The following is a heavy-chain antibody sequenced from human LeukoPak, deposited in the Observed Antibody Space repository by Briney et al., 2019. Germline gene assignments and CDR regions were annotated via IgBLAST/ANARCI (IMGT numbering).Heavy chain of an antibody. J-gene: IGHJ3*02. CDR3: ARVGARLGAFDI. D-gene: IGHD6-25*01. CDR1: GFTFSNYW. V-gene: IGHV3-74*01. Sequence: GGSLRLSCAASGFTFSNYWMHWVRQAPGKGLVWVSGINSDGSRTTYADSVKGRFAISRGNAKNTLYLQMNSLRAEDTAVYYCARVGARLGAFDIWGQGTMVTVSS. CDR2: INSDGSRT.